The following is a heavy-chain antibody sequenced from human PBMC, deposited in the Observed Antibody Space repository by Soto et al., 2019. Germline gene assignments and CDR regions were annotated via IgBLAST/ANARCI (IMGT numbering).Heavy chain of an antibody. V-gene: IGHV4-39*01. CDR3: ARIYYDSVFDY. CDR1: GGTISSSIYY. CDR2: IYYSGST. Sequence: SETLSVTCTVSGGTISSSIYYWGWIRQPPGKGLEWIGSIYYSGSTYYNPSLKSRVTISVDTSKNQFSLKLSSVTAADTAVYYCARIYYDSVFDYWGQGTLVTVSS. J-gene: IGHJ4*02. D-gene: IGHD3-22*01.